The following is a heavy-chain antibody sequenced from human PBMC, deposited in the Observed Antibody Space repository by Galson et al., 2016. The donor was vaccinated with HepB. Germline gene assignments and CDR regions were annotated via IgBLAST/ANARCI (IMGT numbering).Heavy chain of an antibody. V-gene: IGHV3-30-3*01. D-gene: IGHD3-10*01. CDR2: ISYIGSDK. Sequence: SLRLSCAASGFIFSNYAMHWVRQAPGKGLEWVSVISYIGSDKYYADSVKGRFTISRDNSNNTLYLQMNGLRAEDTAVYYCARDNRVRGVVRGIFDSWGQGTLVTVSS. CDR1: GFIFSNYA. J-gene: IGHJ4*02. CDR3: ARDNRVRGVVRGIFDS.